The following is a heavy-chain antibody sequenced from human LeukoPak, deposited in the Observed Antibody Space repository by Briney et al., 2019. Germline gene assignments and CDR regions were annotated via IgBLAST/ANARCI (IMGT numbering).Heavy chain of an antibody. J-gene: IGHJ4*02. D-gene: IGHD4-17*01. CDR3: ARDSSGDYVFTY. V-gene: IGHV4-34*01. CDR2: INQSGRT. CDR1: GGSLSNYY. Sequence: SETLSLTCNVSGGSLSNYYWSWIRQTPAKGLEWLGQINQSGRTNYNPSLKSRVTLSVDTSKNQFSLKLTSMTAADTAVYYCARDSSGDYVFTYWGQGTLVTVSS.